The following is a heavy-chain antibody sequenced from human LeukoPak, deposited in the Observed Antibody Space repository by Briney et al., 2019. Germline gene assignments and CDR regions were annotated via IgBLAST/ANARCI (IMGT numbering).Heavy chain of an antibody. CDR3: ATGYYFPDY. Sequence: SETLSLTCTVPGGSMSSDYWSWIRQPPGKGLEWIAYIYYSGGAYYNPSLKSRLAISVDTSKNQFSLKLSSVTAADTAVYYCATGYYFPDYWGQGTLVTVSS. J-gene: IGHJ4*02. CDR2: IYYSGGA. D-gene: IGHD2/OR15-2a*01. V-gene: IGHV4-59*01. CDR1: GGSMSSDY.